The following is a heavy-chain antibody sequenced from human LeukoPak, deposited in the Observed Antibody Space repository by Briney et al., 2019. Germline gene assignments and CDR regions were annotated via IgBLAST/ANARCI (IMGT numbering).Heavy chain of an antibody. CDR2: IIPIFGTA. V-gene: IGHV1-69*06. Sequence: SVKVSCKASGGTFSSYAISWVRQAPGQGLEWMGGIIPIFGTANYAQKFQGRVTITADKSTSTAYMELSSLRSEDTAVYYCARGLGSGWYTIFVGDYYYMDVWGKGTTVTVSS. J-gene: IGHJ6*03. D-gene: IGHD6-13*01. CDR3: ARGLGSGWYTIFVGDYYYMDV. CDR1: GGTFSSYA.